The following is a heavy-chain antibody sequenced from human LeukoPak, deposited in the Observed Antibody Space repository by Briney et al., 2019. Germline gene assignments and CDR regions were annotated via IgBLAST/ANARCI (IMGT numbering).Heavy chain of an antibody. D-gene: IGHD4-17*01. Sequence: RTGRSLRLSCAASGFTFDDYAMHWVRHAPGKGLEWVSGISWNSGSIGYADSVEGRLSISRDNAKNSLYLQMNSLRAEDTALYHCAKDMYGDYASFSPLYFDYWGQGTLVTVSS. J-gene: IGHJ4*02. CDR1: GFTFDDYA. V-gene: IGHV3-9*01. CDR2: ISWNSGSI. CDR3: AKDMYGDYASFSPLYFDY.